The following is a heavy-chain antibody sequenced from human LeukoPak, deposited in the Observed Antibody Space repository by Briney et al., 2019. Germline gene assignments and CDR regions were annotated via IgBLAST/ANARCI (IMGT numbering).Heavy chain of an antibody. Sequence: ASVKVSCKASGYTFTSYGISWVRQAPGQGLGWMGWISAYNGNTNYAQKLQGRVTMTTDTSTSTAYMELRSLRSDDTAVYYCARLLYYYDSSGYYRGGNWFDPWGQGTLVTVSS. CDR1: GYTFTSYG. V-gene: IGHV1-18*01. CDR3: ARLLYYYDSSGYYRGGNWFDP. D-gene: IGHD3-22*01. J-gene: IGHJ5*02. CDR2: ISAYNGNT.